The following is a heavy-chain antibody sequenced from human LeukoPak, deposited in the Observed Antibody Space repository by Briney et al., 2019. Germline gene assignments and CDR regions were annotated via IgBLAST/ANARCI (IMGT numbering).Heavy chain of an antibody. CDR3: ARDSLTLIVGRQRRGLDY. Sequence: GGSLRLSCAASGFTFSSYGMSWVRQAPGKGLEWVSSIRSSARYINYADSVKGRFTISRDNAKNSLFVQMNRLRAEDTAIYYCARDSLTLIVGRQRRGLDYWGQGTLVTVSS. J-gene: IGHJ4*02. CDR1: GFTFSSYG. V-gene: IGHV3-21*01. D-gene: IGHD3-22*01. CDR2: IRSSARYI.